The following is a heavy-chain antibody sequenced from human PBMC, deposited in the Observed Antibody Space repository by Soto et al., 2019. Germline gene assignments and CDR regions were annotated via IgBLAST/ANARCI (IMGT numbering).Heavy chain of an antibody. J-gene: IGHJ5*02. CDR3: ARLWGVGAKTGWFDP. CDR1: GGSISSSSYY. Sequence: SETLSLTCTVSGGSISSSSYYWGWIRQPPGKGLEWIGSIYYSGSTYYNPSLKSRVTISVDTSKNQFSLKLSSVTAADTAVYYCARLWGVGAKTGWFDPWGQGTLVTVSS. D-gene: IGHD1-26*01. CDR2: IYYSGST. V-gene: IGHV4-39*01.